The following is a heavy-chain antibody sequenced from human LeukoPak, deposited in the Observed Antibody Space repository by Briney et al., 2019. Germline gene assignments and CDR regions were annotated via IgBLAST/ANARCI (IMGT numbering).Heavy chain of an antibody. J-gene: IGHJ4*02. Sequence: PGRSLRLSCAASGFTFSSYGMHWVRQAPGKGLEWVAVISYDGSNKYYADSVKGRFTISRDNSKNTLCLQMNSLRAEDTAVYYCAKGPHRIAAAGPVFDYWGQGTLVTVSS. D-gene: IGHD6-13*01. CDR2: ISYDGSNK. V-gene: IGHV3-30*18. CDR1: GFTFSSYG. CDR3: AKGPHRIAAAGPVFDY.